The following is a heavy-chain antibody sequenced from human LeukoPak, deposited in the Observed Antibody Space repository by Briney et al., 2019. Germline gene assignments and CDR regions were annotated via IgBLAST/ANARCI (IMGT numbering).Heavy chain of an antibody. J-gene: IGHJ6*03. CDR3: ARLGYSAAYYYYMDV. CDR1: GGSISSSSYY. Sequence: SETLSLTCTVSGGSISSSSYYWGWIRQPPGKGLEWIGSIYYSGSTYYNPSLKSRVTISVDTSKNRFSLKLSSVTAADTAVYYCARLGYSAAYYYYMDVWGKGTTVTVSS. CDR2: IYYSGST. V-gene: IGHV4-39*01. D-gene: IGHD1-26*01.